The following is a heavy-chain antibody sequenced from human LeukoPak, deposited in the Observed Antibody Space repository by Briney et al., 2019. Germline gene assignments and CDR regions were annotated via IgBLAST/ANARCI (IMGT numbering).Heavy chain of an antibody. J-gene: IGHJ5*01. Sequence: GGSLRLSCTASTRYFTNYWMHRVRQVPGKGLAWLSRIDRDGLREDYADSVRGRFTISRHNAKSTTYLQMISLRAEDTAVYYCGTSRWSGVVDSWGQGTLVTVSS. D-gene: IGHD3-3*01. CDR3: GTSRWSGVVDS. CDR1: TRYFTNYW. V-gene: IGHV3-74*01. CDR2: IDRDGLRE.